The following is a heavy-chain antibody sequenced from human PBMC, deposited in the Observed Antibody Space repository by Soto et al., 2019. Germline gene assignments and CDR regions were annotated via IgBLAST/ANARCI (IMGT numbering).Heavy chain of an antibody. CDR1: GYKFGSAW. D-gene: IGHD3-3*02. CDR3: ARQLSHICDS. J-gene: IGHJ4*02. Sequence: PGESLKISCKGVGYKFGSAWIGWVRQMPGKGLEWMGIIKPGTSDIRYSPSCRGHVTISADEAGSTAYLQWSSLKASDTPMYYCARQLSHICDSWGQGTLVTVSS. CDR2: IKPGTSDI. V-gene: IGHV5-51*01.